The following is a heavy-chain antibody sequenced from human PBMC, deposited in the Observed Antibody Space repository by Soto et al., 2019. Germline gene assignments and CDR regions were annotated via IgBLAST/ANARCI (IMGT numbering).Heavy chain of an antibody. D-gene: IGHD2-15*01. V-gene: IGHV1-69*01. J-gene: IGHJ6*02. Sequence: QVQLVQSGAEVKKPGSSVKVSCKASGGTFSSYAISWVRQAPEQGLEWMGGIIPIFGTANYAQKFQGRVTITADESTSTAYMELSSLRSEDTAVYYCAREHCSGGSCYSQPYYYYYGMDVWGQGTTVTVSS. CDR2: IIPIFGTA. CDR3: AREHCSGGSCYSQPYYYYYGMDV. CDR1: GGTFSSYA.